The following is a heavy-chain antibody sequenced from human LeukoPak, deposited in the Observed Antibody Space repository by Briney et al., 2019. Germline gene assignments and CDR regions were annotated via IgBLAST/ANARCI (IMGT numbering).Heavy chain of an antibody. CDR3: ARTISDWYFDL. CDR1: GYTFTSYH. J-gene: IGHJ2*01. V-gene: IGHV1-46*01. CDR2: INPSGGST. D-gene: IGHD5-12*01. Sequence: ASVKVSCKASGYTFTSYHMHWVRQAPGQGLEWMGIINPSGGSTSYAQKFQGRVTMTRDTSTSTVYMELSSLRSEDTAVYYCARTISDWYFDLWGRGTLVTVSS.